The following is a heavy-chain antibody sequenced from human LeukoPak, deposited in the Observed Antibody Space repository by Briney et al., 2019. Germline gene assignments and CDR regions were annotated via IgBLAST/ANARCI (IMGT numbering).Heavy chain of an antibody. J-gene: IGHJ4*02. V-gene: IGHV3-30-3*01. CDR3: AKDGDLYGHADY. D-gene: IGHD4-17*01. CDR1: GFTFSSYA. Sequence: GGSLRLSCAASGFTFSSYAMHWVRQAPGKGLEWEASISYDGSNKYYADSLKGRFTISRDNSKKTLYLQMNSLRAEDSAVYYCAKDGDLYGHADYWGQGTLVTVSS. CDR2: ISYDGSNK.